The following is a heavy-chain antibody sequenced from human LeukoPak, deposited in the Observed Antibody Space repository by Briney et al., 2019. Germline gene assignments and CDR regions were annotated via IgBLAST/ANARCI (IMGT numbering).Heavy chain of an antibody. D-gene: IGHD1-26*01. V-gene: IGHV3-20*04. J-gene: IGHJ4*02. CDR3: ASSGSYRTISANY. Sequence: GGSLRLSCAASGFSFDDYGLSWVRQAPGKGLGWVSGINWNGGRTGYADSVKGRFTISRDNAKNSLYLQMNSLRAEDTALYYCASSGSYRTISANYWGQGTLVTVSS. CDR1: GFSFDDYG. CDR2: INWNGGRT.